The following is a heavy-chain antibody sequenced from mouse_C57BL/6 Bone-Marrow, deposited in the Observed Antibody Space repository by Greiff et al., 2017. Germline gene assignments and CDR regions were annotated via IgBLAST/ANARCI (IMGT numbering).Heavy chain of an antibody. CDR2: IRSKSNNYAT. CDR1: GFSFNTYA. CDR3: VRFYGSYAMDY. Sequence: EVKLVESGGGLVQPKGSLKLSCAASGFSFNTYAMNWVRQAPGQGLEWVARIRSKSNNYATYYADSVKDRFTISRDDSESMLYLQMNNLKTEDTAMYYCVRFYGSYAMDYWGQGTSVTVSS. V-gene: IGHV10-1*01. J-gene: IGHJ4*01. D-gene: IGHD1-1*01.